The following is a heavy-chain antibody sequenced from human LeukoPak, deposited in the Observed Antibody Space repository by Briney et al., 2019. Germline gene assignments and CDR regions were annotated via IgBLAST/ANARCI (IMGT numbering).Heavy chain of an antibody. J-gene: IGHJ6*03. Sequence: LETLSLTCTVSGGSISSSSYYWGWIRQPPGKGLEWIGSIYYSGSTYYNPSLKSRVTISVDTSKNQFSLKLSSVTAADTAVYYCARDFYYYYMDVWGKGTTVTVSS. V-gene: IGHV4-39*07. CDR2: IYYSGST. CDR1: GGSISSSSYY. CDR3: ARDFYYYYMDV.